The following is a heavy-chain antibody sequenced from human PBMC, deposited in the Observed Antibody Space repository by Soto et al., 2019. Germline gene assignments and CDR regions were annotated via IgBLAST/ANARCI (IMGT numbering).Heavy chain of an antibody. CDR1: GFTFSTYG. CDR3: LKFRGRAYHYYYMDV. V-gene: IGHV3-23*01. Sequence: DVQLLESGGGLVQRGGSLRLSCAASGFTFSTYGMTWVRQAPGKGLEWVSYGGSGGSTYYADSVKGRFTISRDNSKNTMYLQMNSLRAEDKAVYYCLKFRGRAYHYYYMDVWGNGTTVTVSS. CDR2: YGGSGGST. J-gene: IGHJ6*03. D-gene: IGHD3-16*01.